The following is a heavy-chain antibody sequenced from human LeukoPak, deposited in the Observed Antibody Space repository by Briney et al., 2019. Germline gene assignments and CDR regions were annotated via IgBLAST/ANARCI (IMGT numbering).Heavy chain of an antibody. CDR2: ISGSGGST. V-gene: IGHV3-23*01. J-gene: IGHJ5*02. D-gene: IGHD3-10*01. Sequence: SGGSLRLSCAAFGFTFSSYAMSWVRQAPGKGLEWVSAISGSGGSTYYADSVKGRFIISRDNSKNTLYLQMNSLRAGDTAVYYCAKMKFGEPHYNWFDPWGQGTLVTVSS. CDR3: AKMKFGEPHYNWFDP. CDR1: GFTFSSYA.